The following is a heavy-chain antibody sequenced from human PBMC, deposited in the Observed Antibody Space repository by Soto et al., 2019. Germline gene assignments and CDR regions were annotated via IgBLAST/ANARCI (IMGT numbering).Heavy chain of an antibody. Sequence: PSGTLSLTCTVSGGSISSGGYYWSWIRQHPRKGLEWIGYIYYSGSTYYNPSPKSRVTISVDTSKNQFSLKLSSVTAADTAVYYCAGQPTAGSYYDLGSYYYYYAMDVWGQGTAVTVSS. J-gene: IGHJ6*02. CDR1: GGSISSGGYY. CDR3: AGQPTAGSYYDLGSYYYYYAMDV. V-gene: IGHV4-31*03. CDR2: IYYSGST. D-gene: IGHD3-10*01.